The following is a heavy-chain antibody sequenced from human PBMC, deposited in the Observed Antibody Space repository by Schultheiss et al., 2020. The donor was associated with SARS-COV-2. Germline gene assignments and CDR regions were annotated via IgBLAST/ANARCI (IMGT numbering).Heavy chain of an antibody. D-gene: IGHD5-24*01. J-gene: IGHJ4*02. Sequence: SETLSLICTVSGGSIIPYYWTWIRQPPGKGLEWIGYVSYTGSPSYNPSLKSRVTFSLDTSKKQFSLRLNSVTAADTAVYYCARATRVESLFSVRGGSFDFWGRGALVTVSS. CDR3: ARATRVESLFSVRGGSFDF. V-gene: IGHV4-59*01. CDR2: VSYTGSP. CDR1: GGSIIPYY.